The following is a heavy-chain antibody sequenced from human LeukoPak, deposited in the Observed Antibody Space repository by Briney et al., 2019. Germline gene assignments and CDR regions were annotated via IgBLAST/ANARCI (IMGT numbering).Heavy chain of an antibody. CDR1: GYTLTELS. CDR3: ATASLLYDSSGYYFDY. CDR2: FDPEDGET. V-gene: IGHV1-24*01. J-gene: IGHJ4*02. D-gene: IGHD3-22*01. Sequence: ASVNVSCTVSGYTLTELSMHWVRQAPGKGLEWMGGFDPEDGETIYAQKFQGRVTMTEDTSTDTAYMELSSLRSEDTAVYYCATASLLYDSSGYYFDYWGQGTLVTVSS.